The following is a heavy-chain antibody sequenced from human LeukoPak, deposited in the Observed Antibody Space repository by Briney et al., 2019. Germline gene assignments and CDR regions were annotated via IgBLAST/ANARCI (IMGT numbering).Heavy chain of an antibody. CDR2: ISYDGSNK. V-gene: IGHV3-30*04. D-gene: IGHD6-19*01. Sequence: PGGSLRLSCAASGFTFSSYAMHWVRQAPGKGLEWVAVISYDGSNKYYADSVKGRFTISRDNSKNTLYLQVNSLRAEDTAVYYCARSRWLVRSVIDYWGQGTLVTVSS. CDR3: ARSRWLVRSVIDY. J-gene: IGHJ4*02. CDR1: GFTFSSYA.